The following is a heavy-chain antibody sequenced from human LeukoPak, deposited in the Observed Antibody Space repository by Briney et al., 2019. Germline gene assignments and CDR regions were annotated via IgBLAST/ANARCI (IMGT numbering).Heavy chain of an antibody. CDR1: GFTFSSYE. D-gene: IGHD1-1*01. Sequence: GWSLRLSCAASGFTFSSYEMNWVRQAPGTGLEWVSYISSSGTTIYHTDSVKGRFTISRDNAKNSMYLQMNSLRAEDAGLYYCAGGPTTGNLDYWGQGSLVTVSS. CDR3: AGGPTTGNLDY. J-gene: IGHJ4*02. CDR2: ISSSGTTI. V-gene: IGHV3-48*03.